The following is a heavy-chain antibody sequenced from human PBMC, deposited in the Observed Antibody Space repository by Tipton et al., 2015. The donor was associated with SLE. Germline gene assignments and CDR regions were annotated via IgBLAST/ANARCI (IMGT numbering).Heavy chain of an antibody. V-gene: IGHV4-4*07. Sequence: TLSLTCTASGGSISSYYWSWIRQPAGKGLEWIGRIYTSGSTNYNPSLKSRATMSVDTSKNQFSLKLSSVTAADTAVYYCARPKALVGATGSASAPTLFPLVSW. CDR2: IYTSGST. CDR3: ARPKALVGATGSASAPTLFPLVS. CDR1: GGSISSYY. D-gene: IGHD1-26*01. J-gene: IGHJ5*01.